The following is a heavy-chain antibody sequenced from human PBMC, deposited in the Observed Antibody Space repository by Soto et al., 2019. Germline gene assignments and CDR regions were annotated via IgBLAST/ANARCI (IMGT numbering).Heavy chain of an antibody. V-gene: IGHV4-39*01. CDR1: GGSISSSSYY. CDR2: IYYSGST. CDR3: ASRYCSGGSCNGGDAFDI. D-gene: IGHD2-15*01. J-gene: IGHJ3*02. Sequence: LQESGPGLVKPSETLSLTCTVSGGSISSSSYYWGWIRQPPGKGLEWIGSIYYSGSTYYNPSLKSRVTISVDTSKNQFSLKLSSVTAADTAVYYCASRYCSGGSCNGGDAFDIWGQGTMVTVSS.